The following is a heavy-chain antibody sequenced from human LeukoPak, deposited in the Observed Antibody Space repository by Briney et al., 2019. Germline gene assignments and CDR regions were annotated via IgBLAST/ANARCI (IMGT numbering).Heavy chain of an antibody. V-gene: IGHV4-39*07. CDR1: GGSISSGGYY. D-gene: IGHD3-3*01. Sequence: PSETLSLTCTVSGGSISSGGYYWGWIRQPPGKGLEWIGSIYYSGSTNYNPSLKSRVTISVDTSKNQFSLKLSSVTAADTAVYYCARSDSDFWSGYYGGPPGPFDYWGQGTLVTVSS. J-gene: IGHJ4*02. CDR2: IYYSGST. CDR3: ARSDSDFWSGYYGGPPGPFDY.